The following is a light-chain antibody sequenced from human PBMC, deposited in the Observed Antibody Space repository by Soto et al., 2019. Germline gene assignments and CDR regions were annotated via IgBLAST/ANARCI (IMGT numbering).Light chain of an antibody. CDR1: SSDVGSYNL. CDR2: EGS. Sequence: QSALTQPASVSGSPGQSITISCTGTSSDVGSYNLVSWYQQHPDKAPKLMIYEGSKRPSGVSNRFSGSKSGNTASLTISGLQAEDEADYYCCSFAGSSTVVFGGGTKLTV. CDR3: CSFAGSSTVV. J-gene: IGLJ2*01. V-gene: IGLV2-23*01.